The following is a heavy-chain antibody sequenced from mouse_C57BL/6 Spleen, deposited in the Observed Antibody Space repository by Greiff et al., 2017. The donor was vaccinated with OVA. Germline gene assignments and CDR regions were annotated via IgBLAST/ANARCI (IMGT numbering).Heavy chain of an antibody. Sequence: EVQRVESEGGLVQPGSSMKLSCTASGFTFSDYYMAWVRQVPEKGLEWVANINYDGSGTYYLDSLKSRFIISRDNAKNILYLQMSSLKSEDTATYYCAREGIYDGYYHYAMDYWGQGTSVTVSS. CDR1: GFTFSDYY. V-gene: IGHV5-16*01. J-gene: IGHJ4*01. CDR3: AREGIYDGYYHYAMDY. CDR2: INYDGSGT. D-gene: IGHD2-3*01.